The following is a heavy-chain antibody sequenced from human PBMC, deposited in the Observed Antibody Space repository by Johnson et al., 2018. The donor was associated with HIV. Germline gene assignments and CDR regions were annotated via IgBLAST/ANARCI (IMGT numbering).Heavy chain of an antibody. V-gene: IGHV3-30*14. CDR3: ASEVRGVLDI. CDR2: ISYDGSNK. Sequence: QVQLVESGGGVVQPGRSLRLSCAASGFTFSSYAMHWVRQAPGKGLECVAVISYDGSNKYYADSVKGRFTISRDNSKNTLYLQMNSLRVEDTAVYYCASEVRGVLDIWGQGTMVTVSS. CDR1: GFTFSSYA. J-gene: IGHJ3*02. D-gene: IGHD3-10*01.